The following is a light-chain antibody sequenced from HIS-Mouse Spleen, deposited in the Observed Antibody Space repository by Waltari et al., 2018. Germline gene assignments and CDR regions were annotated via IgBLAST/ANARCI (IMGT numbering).Light chain of an antibody. J-gene: IGLJ3*02. CDR1: SSNIGRNY. CDR2: RNN. CDR3: AAWDDSLSGPV. V-gene: IGLV1-47*01. Sequence: QSVLTQPPSASGTPGQRVTISCSGSSSNIGRNYVYWYQQLPGTAPKLPIYRNNQRPSGVPVRCSGSKSGTSASLAISGLRSEDEADYYCAAWDDSLSGPVFGGGTKLTVL.